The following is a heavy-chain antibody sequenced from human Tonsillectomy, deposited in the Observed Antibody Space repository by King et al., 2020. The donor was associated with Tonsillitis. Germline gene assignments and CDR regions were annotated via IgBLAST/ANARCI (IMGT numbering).Heavy chain of an antibody. CDR1: GGSISSYY. CDR3: ARDRLQLELRYYYYSGMDV. V-gene: IGHV4-4*07. Sequence: QLQESGPGLVKPSETLSLTCTVSGGSISSYYWSWIRQPAGKGLEWIGRIYTRGRTNYNPSLTRRVTLSVDTSKNQFSLKLSSVTAADTAVYYCARDRLQLELRYYYYSGMDVWGQGTTVTVSS. CDR2: IYTRGRT. D-gene: IGHD1-7*01. J-gene: IGHJ6*02.